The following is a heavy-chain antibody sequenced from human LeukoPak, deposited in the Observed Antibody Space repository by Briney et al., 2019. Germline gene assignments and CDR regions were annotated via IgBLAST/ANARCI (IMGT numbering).Heavy chain of an antibody. CDR1: GFTFSSYA. V-gene: IGHV3-30-3*01. CDR2: ISYDGSNK. J-gene: IGHJ5*02. D-gene: IGHD4-23*01. Sequence: GGSLRLSCAASGFTFSSYAMHWVRQAPGKGLEWVAVISYDGSNKYYADSVKGRFTISRDNSKNTLYLQMNSLRAEDTAVYYCAREDGETHDYGGNRPWFDPWGQGTLVTVSS. CDR3: AREDGETHDYGGNRPWFDP.